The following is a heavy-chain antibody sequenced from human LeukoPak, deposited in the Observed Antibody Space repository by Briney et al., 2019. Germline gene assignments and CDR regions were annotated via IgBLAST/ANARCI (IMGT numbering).Heavy chain of an antibody. CDR3: AKAAYGDYVNWFDP. Sequence: GGSLRLSCAASGFTFSNYAMSWVRQAPGKGLEWVSGISGSGGSTYYADSVKGRFTISRDNSKNTLYLQMNSLRAEDTAVYYCAKAAYGDYVNWFDPWGQGILVIVSS. V-gene: IGHV3-23*01. CDR2: ISGSGGST. CDR1: GFTFSNYA. J-gene: IGHJ5*02. D-gene: IGHD4-17*01.